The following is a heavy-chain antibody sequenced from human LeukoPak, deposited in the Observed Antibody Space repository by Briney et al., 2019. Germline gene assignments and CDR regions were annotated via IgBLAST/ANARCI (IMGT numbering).Heavy chain of an antibody. CDR1: GVSISSYY. Sequence: PSETLSLTCTVSGVSISSYYWSWIRQPPGKGLEWIGYIYYSGSTNYNPSLKSRVTISVDTSKTQFSLKLSSVTAADTAVYYCATSYISSSQIDYWGRGTLVTVSS. CDR2: IYYSGST. J-gene: IGHJ4*01. CDR3: ATSYISSSQIDY. D-gene: IGHD6-6*01. V-gene: IGHV4-59*01.